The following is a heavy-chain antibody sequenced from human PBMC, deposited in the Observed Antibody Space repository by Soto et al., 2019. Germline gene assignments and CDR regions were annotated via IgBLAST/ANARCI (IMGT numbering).Heavy chain of an antibody. V-gene: IGHV4-39*01. J-gene: IGHJ3*02. CDR3: ARRGLYYYGSSGYPHAFDI. Sequence: QLQLQESGPGLVKPSETLSLTCTVSGGSISSSSYYWGWIRQPPGKGLEWIGSIYYSGSTYYNPSLKSRVTISVDTSKNQFSLKLSSVTAADTAVYYCARRGLYYYGSSGYPHAFDIWGQGTMVTVSS. CDR2: IYYSGST. CDR1: GGSISSSSYY. D-gene: IGHD3-22*01.